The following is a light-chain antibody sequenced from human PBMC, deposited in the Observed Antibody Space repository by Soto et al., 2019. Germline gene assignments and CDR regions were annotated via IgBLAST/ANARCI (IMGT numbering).Light chain of an antibody. V-gene: IGKV1-27*01. CDR3: QKYNSAPLT. J-gene: IGKJ4*01. CDR1: QDIGNF. CDR2: GAS. Sequence: IQMTQSPSSLSASPGDSVTITCRASQDIGNFLAWYQQKPGTVAKLLIYGASTLQSGVPSRFSGSGSETNFTLTIAILQAEDDASYYCQKYNSAPLTFGGGTKVEIK.